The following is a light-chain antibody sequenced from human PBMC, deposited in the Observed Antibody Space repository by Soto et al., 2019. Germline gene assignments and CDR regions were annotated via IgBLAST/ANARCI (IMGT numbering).Light chain of an antibody. CDR2: AAS. J-gene: IGKJ2*01. CDR1: QDITSY. V-gene: IGKV1-8*01. Sequence: AIRMTQSPSSLSASTGDRVTITCRASQDITSYLAWYQQEPGSAPNLLIYAASTLQSGVPSRFSGSGSGTNFTLTISCLQSEAFATYYCQQYYTFPFTFGQGTRLEIK. CDR3: QQYYTFPFT.